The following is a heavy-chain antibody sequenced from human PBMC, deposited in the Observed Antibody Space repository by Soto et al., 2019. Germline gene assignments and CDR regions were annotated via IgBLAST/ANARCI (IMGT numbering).Heavy chain of an antibody. D-gene: IGHD5-18*01. Sequence: SETLSLTCTVSGGSISSYYWSWIRQPPGKGLEWIGYIYYSGSTNYNPSLKSRVTISLDTSKNQFSLKLSSVTAADTAVYYCARVYPSDTRYGYVGNNWFDPWGQGTLVTVS. V-gene: IGHV4-59*01. CDR2: IYYSGST. CDR1: GGSISSYY. J-gene: IGHJ5*02. CDR3: ARVYPSDTRYGYVGNNWFDP.